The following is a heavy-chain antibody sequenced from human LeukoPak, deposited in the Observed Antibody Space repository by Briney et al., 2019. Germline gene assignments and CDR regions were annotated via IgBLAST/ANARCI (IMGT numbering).Heavy chain of an antibody. Sequence: GGSLRLSCAASAFTCSSYAMSWVRQAPGKGLEWVSAIRGSGGSTYYADSVKGRFTISRDNSKNTLYLQMNSLRAEDTAVYYCAKDPYSSAWYGRSDYWGQGTLVTVSS. V-gene: IGHV3-23*01. CDR1: AFTCSSYA. J-gene: IGHJ4*02. D-gene: IGHD6-19*01. CDR3: AKDPYSSAWYGRSDY. CDR2: IRGSGGST.